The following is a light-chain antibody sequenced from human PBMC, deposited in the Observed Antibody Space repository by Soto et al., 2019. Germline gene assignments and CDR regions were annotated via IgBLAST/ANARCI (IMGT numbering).Light chain of an antibody. CDR1: SSNIGNNF. CDR2: DNN. Sequence: QSVLTQPPSVSAAPGQTVTISCSGSSSNIGNNFVSWYQQVPGTAPKLLIYDNNKRPSGIPDRFSGSKSGTSATLGITGLQTGDEADYYCGAYDASLGVRLFGGGTKVTVL. CDR3: GAYDASLGVRL. V-gene: IGLV1-51*01. J-gene: IGLJ2*01.